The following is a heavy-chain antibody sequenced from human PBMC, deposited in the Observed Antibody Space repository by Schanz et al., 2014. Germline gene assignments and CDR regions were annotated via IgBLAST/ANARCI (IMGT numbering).Heavy chain of an antibody. CDR3: ARGREVVAKIFDV. CDR1: GFTFSDYY. J-gene: IGHJ3*01. V-gene: IGHV3-23*04. CDR2: ISGSGGST. D-gene: IGHD3-22*01. Sequence: VQLVDSGGGLVKPGGSLRLSCAASGFTFSDYYMTWIRQAPGKGLEWVSAISGSGGSTVYADSVKGRFTISRDNSNNTVFLQMNSLRAEDTGVYYCARGREVVAKIFDVWGQGTMVTVSS.